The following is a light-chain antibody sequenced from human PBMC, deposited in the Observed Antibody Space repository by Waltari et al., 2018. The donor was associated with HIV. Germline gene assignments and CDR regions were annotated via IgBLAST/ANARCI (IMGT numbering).Light chain of an antibody. Sequence: QSALTQPASVSGSPGQSITISCTGTSSDVGGYNYVSLYQPHPGKAPKLMIYDVRKRPSGVSNRFSGSKSGNTASLTISGLQAEDEADYYCSSYTSSSTFVVFGGGTKLTVL. CDR2: DVR. CDR3: SSYTSSSTFVV. CDR1: SSDVGGYNY. V-gene: IGLV2-14*01. J-gene: IGLJ2*01.